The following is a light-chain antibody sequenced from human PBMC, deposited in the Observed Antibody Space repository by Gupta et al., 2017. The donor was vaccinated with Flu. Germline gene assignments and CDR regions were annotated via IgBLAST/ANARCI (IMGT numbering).Light chain of an antibody. Sequence: SVALGQTARITCGGNDIGSKKVHWYQQKAGQAPVLVIYRDKFRPSGIPERFAGTDAGTTLTITGAEAGDEADYYCQVWDIRTVVFGGGTKLTVL. CDR2: RDK. J-gene: IGLJ2*01. CDR3: QVWDIRTVV. V-gene: IGLV3-9*01. CDR1: DIGSKK.